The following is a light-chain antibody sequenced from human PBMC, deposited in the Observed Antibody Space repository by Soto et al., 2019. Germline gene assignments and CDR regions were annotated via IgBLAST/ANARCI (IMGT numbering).Light chain of an antibody. CDR2: KAS. Sequence: DIQMTQFPSTLSASVGDRVTISCRASQSISSWLAWYQQKPGKAPKLLISKASSLESGVPSRFSGSGSGTEFTLTISSLQPDDFATYYCQQYNSYSGTFGQGTKVEIK. V-gene: IGKV1-5*03. CDR3: QQYNSYSGT. CDR1: QSISSW. J-gene: IGKJ1*01.